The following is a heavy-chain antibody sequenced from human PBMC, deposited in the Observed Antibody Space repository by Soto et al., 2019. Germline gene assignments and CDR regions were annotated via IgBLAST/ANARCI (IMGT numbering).Heavy chain of an antibody. CDR2: INPSGGST. CDR3: ARDYYKYYDSSGYYRSPAY. J-gene: IGHJ4*02. CDR1: GYTFTSYY. V-gene: IGHV1-46*01. D-gene: IGHD3-22*01. Sequence: ASVKVSCKASGYTFTSYYMHWVRQAPGQGLEWMGIINPSGGSTIYAQKFQGRVTMTEDTSTDTAYMELSSLRAEDTAVYYCARDYYKYYDSSGYYRSPAYWGQGTLVTVSS.